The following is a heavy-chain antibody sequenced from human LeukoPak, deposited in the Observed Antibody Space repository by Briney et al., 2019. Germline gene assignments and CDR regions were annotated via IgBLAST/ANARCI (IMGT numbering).Heavy chain of an antibody. J-gene: IGHJ4*02. D-gene: IGHD6-13*01. Sequence: PGGSLRLSCAASGFTFGSSAMSWVRQASGKGPEWVSTFSRSGPDTYYADSVKGRFTIFRDNSKNTLYLQMNSLRAEDTAVYYCAKGSLGSWYYFDYWGQGTLVTVSS. CDR1: GFTFGSSA. CDR2: FSRSGPDT. CDR3: AKGSLGSWYYFDY. V-gene: IGHV3-23*01.